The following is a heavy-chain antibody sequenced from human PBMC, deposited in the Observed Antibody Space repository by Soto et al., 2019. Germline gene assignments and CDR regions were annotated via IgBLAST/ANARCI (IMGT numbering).Heavy chain of an antibody. V-gene: IGHV5-51*01. J-gene: IGHJ4*02. D-gene: IGHD3-10*01. CDR1: GYSFTSYW. CDR2: IYPGDSDT. CDR3: AGLKKPEGFGEFFIDY. Sequence: GESLKISCKGSGYSFTSYWIGWVRQMPGKGLEWMGIIYPGDSDTRYSPSFQGQVTISADKSISTAYLQWSSLKASDTAMYYCAGLKKPEGFGEFFIDYWGQGTLVTVSS.